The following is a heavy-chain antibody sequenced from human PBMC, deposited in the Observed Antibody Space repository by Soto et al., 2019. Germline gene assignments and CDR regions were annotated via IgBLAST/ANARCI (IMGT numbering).Heavy chain of an antibody. V-gene: IGHV1-69*12. Sequence: QVQLVQSGPEVKKPGSSVKVSCKVSGDTFTSYAISWVRQAPGQGLEWMGGIIPMFGTPTYAQKFQGRVTITADASTTTVHLEMRSLTWEDTAIYYCARDGDVAPRPWYLDSWGQGILVTVSS. CDR2: IIPMFGTP. CDR1: GDTFTSYA. CDR3: ARDGDVAPRPWYLDS. J-gene: IGHJ4*02. D-gene: IGHD2-15*01.